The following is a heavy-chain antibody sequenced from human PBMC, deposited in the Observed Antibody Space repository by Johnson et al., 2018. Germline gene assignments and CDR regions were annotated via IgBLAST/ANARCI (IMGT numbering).Heavy chain of an antibody. CDR3: AGRGDGFCSGSDCFIDAFEL. Sequence: QLVQSGGGLVQPGGSLRLSCAASGFTFSSYSMSWVRQAPGKGLEWISYISSTSSVIYYADSVKGRFTISRDNAKNSLYLQMNSLGDEDTAVYYCAGRGDGFCSGSDCFIDAFELWGQGTMVTVSS. CDR1: GFTFSSYS. V-gene: IGHV3-48*02. J-gene: IGHJ3*01. CDR2: ISSTSSVI. D-gene: IGHD2-15*01.